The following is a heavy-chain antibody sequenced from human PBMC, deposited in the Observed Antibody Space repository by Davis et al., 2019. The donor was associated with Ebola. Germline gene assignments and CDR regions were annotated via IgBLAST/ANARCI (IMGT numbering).Heavy chain of an antibody. D-gene: IGHD4-23*01. CDR2: ANSDGSTT. Sequence: GESLKISCAASGFTFINYWMHWVRQAPGKGLEWVSRANSDGSTTGYGDSVKGRFTISRDNARNTLYLQMNSLRAEDTAVYYCARAYSGNSAWFDPWGQGTLVTVSS. V-gene: IGHV3-74*01. CDR1: GFTFINYW. CDR3: ARAYSGNSAWFDP. J-gene: IGHJ5*02.